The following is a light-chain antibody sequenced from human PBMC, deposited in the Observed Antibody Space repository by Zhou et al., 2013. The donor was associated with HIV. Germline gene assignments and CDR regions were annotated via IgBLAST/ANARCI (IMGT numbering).Light chain of an antibody. Sequence: EVVMTQSPAIVSVSPGDTATLSCRASQGVSSNVAWYQQRPGQTPRLLIYGASTRATGIPARFSGSGSGTEFTLTISSLQSEDFAIYYCQQYNNWPPYTFGQGTKLEIK. J-gene: IGKJ2*01. CDR1: QGVSSN. CDR2: GAS. V-gene: IGKV3-15*01. CDR3: QQYNNWPPYT.